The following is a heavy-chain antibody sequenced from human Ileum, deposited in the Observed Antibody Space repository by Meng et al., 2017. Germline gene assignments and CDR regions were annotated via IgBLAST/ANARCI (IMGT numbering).Heavy chain of an antibody. CDR2: ISNSGKT. CDR1: GDSIGNSKW. CDR3: ARERIRELGLFDS. J-gene: IGHJ4*02. Sequence: QRQLQWSGPGLVRRSGTLSLACAVSGDSIGNSKWWSWLRQPPGKGLEWIGEISNSGKTVYSPSLKSRVRISLDKSNNQFSLTLNSVTAADTAMYYCARERIRELGLFDSWGQGTLVTVSS. D-gene: IGHD3-10*01. V-gene: IGHV4-4*02.